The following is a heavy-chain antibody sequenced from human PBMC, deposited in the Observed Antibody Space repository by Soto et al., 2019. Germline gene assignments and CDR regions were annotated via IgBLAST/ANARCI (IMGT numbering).Heavy chain of an antibody. CDR2: IYHSGSP. D-gene: IGHD2-2*01. Sequence: QVQLQESGPGLVKPSGTLSLTCAVSGGSISSGTWWSWVRQSPGRGLEWIGEIYHSGSPNYNPSPTSRVTMSVDQPKHLFSLSLSSVTAADSALYYCARRIPAAPNWGDPWGQGNLVTVSS. V-gene: IGHV4-4*02. CDR1: GGSISSGTW. CDR3: ARRIPAAPNWGDP. J-gene: IGHJ5*02.